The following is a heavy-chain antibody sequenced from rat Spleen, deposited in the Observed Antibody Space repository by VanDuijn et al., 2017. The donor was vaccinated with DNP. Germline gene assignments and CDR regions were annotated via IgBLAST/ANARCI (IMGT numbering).Heavy chain of an antibody. V-gene: IGHV5-22*01. J-gene: IGHJ1*01. CDR3: ARRSSYWYFDF. CDR1: GFTFSDYY. CDR2: ISYDGGST. Sequence: EVQLVESGGGLVQPGRSLKLSCAASGFTFSDYYMAWVRQAPTKGLEWVAYISYDGGSTYYGDSVKGRFTISRDNAKSTLYLQMNSLSSEDMATYYCARRSSYWYFDFWGPGTMVTVSS.